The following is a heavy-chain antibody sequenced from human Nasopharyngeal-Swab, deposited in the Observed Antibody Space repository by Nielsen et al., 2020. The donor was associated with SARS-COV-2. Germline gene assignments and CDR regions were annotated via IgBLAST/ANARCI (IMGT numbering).Heavy chain of an antibody. D-gene: IGHD5-18*01. CDR3: ARDPSYGRKFDY. Sequence: VRQAPGKGLEWVSNISSSSSTIYYADSVKGRFTISRDNAKNSLYLQMNSLRDEDTAVYYCARDPSYGRKFDYWGQGTLVTVSS. V-gene: IGHV3-48*02. J-gene: IGHJ4*02. CDR2: ISSSSSTI.